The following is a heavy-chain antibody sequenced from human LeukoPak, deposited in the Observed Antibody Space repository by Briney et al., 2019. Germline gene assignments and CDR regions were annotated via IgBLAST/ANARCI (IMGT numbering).Heavy chain of an antibody. CDR2: IYYSGGT. Sequence: SETLSLTCTVSGGSISGYYWSWIRQPPGKGLEWIRYIYYSGGTNSNPSLKSRVTISVDTSKNQFSLKLSSVTAADTAVYFCARYYCGGACSHFDYWGQGTLVTVSS. CDR1: GGSISGYY. V-gene: IGHV4-59*08. D-gene: IGHD2-21*02. J-gene: IGHJ4*02. CDR3: ARYYCGGACSHFDY.